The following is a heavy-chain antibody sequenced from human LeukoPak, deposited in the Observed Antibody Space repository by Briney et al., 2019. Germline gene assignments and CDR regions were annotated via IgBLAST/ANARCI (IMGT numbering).Heavy chain of an antibody. Sequence: GESLQISCKGSGYSFTSYWIGWVRQLPGKGLEWMGIIYPDDSDSRYSPSFQGQVTISADKSISTAYLQWSSLKASDTAMYYCARLRFSQIQNWFDPWGQGTLVTVSS. CDR3: ARLRFSQIQNWFDP. CDR1: GYSFTSYW. V-gene: IGHV5-51*01. CDR2: IYPDDSDS. D-gene: IGHD3-16*01. J-gene: IGHJ5*02.